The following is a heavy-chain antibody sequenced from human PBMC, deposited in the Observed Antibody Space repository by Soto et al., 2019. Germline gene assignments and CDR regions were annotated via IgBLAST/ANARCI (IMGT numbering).Heavy chain of an antibody. D-gene: IGHD3-3*01. CDR2: IFYSGST. CDR3: VGAGLNNGLQL. CDR1: GGSISIGNYY. V-gene: IGHV4-31*02. J-gene: IGHJ4*02. Sequence: SETLSLACTVFGGSISIGNYYWTWIRHYPGEGPEWIGYIFYSGSTYYNPSLKSRVTISADTSKNQFSLKMKSVTAADTAVYYGVGAGLNNGLQLWGQGT.